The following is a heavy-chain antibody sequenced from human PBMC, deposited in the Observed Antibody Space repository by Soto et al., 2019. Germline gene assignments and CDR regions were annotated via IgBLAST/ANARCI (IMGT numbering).Heavy chain of an antibody. J-gene: IGHJ6*02. CDR1: GFTFAGYA. D-gene: IGHD1-1*01. Sequence: EVQLLESGGGLVQPGGSLRLSCAASGFTFAGYAMSWVRQAPGKGLEWVSSINNGGDNTYYADSLKGRFTIASDNSKNTLYLQMNSLRAEDKAVYYCAKGGTGEIPGDYYFYGRDVGGQGTTVTVSS. V-gene: IGHV3-23*01. CDR3: AKGGTGEIPGDYYFYGRDV. CDR2: INNGGDNT.